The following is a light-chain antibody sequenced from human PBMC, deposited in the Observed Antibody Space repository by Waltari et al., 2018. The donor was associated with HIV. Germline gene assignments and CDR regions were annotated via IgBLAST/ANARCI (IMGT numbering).Light chain of an antibody. Sequence: SYELTQPPSVSVSPGQTASITCSGDKLGDKYTCWYQQKAGQSPVLVIYQDSKRPSGIPLRFSGSISVNTAILSICVTYIFDDADYYCHAWDSNTGVFVVVSKLTFL. CDR1: KLGDKY. CDR3: HAWDSNTGV. V-gene: IGLV3-1*01. J-gene: IGLJ2*01. CDR2: QDS.